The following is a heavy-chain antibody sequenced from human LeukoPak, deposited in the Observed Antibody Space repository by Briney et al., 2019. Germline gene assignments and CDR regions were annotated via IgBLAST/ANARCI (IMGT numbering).Heavy chain of an antibody. D-gene: IGHD4-17*01. CDR2: INHSGST. V-gene: IGHV4-34*01. CDR3: ATTASSGGYGARY. J-gene: IGHJ4*02. Sequence: SENLSLNCAVYGGSFSGYYWSWLRQPPGKGLEWIGEINHSGSTNYNPSLKSRVTISVDTSKNQFSLKLSSVTAADTAAYYCATTASSGGYGARYWGQGTLVTVSS. CDR1: GGSFSGYY.